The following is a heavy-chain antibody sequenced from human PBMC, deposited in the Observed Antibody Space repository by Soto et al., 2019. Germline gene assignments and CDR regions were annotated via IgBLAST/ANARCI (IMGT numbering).Heavy chain of an antibody. V-gene: IGHV1-3*01. Sequence: QVQLVQSGAEAKKPGASVQVSCKASGYTLTTYALHWVRQAPGERPEWMGWINAANGDTKYSEKFQGRVTITRDTSATTGYMELRSLTSEDTAVYYCGRSGVGATGEILYNAMDVWGQGTTVTVSS. CDR2: INAANGDT. J-gene: IGHJ6*02. CDR1: GYTLTTYA. CDR3: GRSGVGATGEILYNAMDV. D-gene: IGHD1-26*01.